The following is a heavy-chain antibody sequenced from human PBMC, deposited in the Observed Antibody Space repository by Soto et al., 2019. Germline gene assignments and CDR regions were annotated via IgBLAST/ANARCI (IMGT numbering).Heavy chain of an antibody. D-gene: IGHD1-26*01. Sequence: SETLSLTCSVSGGSISGSNHYWNWIRQSPGKGPEWIGYIFSSGNTYNNPSLNTRAALSVDTFKNHFSLMLTSVTAADTAVYYCARAKLRELLLLDFWGQGTLVTVSS. V-gene: IGHV4-30-4*02. CDR3: ARAKLRELLLLDF. CDR2: IFSSGNT. J-gene: IGHJ4*01. CDR1: GGSISGSNHY.